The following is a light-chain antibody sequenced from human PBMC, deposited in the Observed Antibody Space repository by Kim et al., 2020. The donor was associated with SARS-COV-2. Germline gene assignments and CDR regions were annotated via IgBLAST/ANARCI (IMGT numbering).Light chain of an antibody. V-gene: IGKV1-33*01. J-gene: IGKJ5*01. CDR2: DAS. CDR1: QDISNY. Sequence: SVGDRVTITCQASQDISNYLNWYQQKPGKAPKLLIYDASNLETGVPSRFSGSGSGTDFTFTISSLQPEDIATYYCQQYDNLPPGTFGQGTRLEIK. CDR3: QQYDNLPPGT.